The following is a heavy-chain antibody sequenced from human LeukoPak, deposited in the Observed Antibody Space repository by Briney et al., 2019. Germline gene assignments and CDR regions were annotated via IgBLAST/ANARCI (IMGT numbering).Heavy chain of an antibody. D-gene: IGHD6-19*01. CDR3: ARHYSSGWSDC. Sequence: SETLSLTCTVSGGSVSSYYRTWIRQPPGKGLEWIGYIYNSGSTSYTPSLKSRVTISVDTSKNQVSLKLSSVTAADTAVYYCARHYSSGWSDCWGQGTLVTVSS. CDR1: GGSVSSYY. CDR2: IYNSGST. J-gene: IGHJ5*01. V-gene: IGHV4-59*08.